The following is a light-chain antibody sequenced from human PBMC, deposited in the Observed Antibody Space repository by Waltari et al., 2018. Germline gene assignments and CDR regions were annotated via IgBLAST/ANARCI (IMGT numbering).Light chain of an antibody. CDR1: TSDAGGFTS. J-gene: IGLJ3*02. CDR3: GSYTGSTTWV. V-gene: IGLV2-14*01. Sequence: QSALTQPASVSGSPGQSITISCPGATSDAGGFTSVPWYQQRPGKAPKLLIFDVSNRPSGVSNRFSGSKSGNTASLTISGLQAEDEAAYYCGSYTGSTTWVFGGGTKLTVL. CDR2: DVS.